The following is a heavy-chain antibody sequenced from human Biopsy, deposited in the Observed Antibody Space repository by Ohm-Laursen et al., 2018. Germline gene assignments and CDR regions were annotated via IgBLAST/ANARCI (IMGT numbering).Heavy chain of an antibody. CDR3: VKATDGKRYGMDV. D-gene: IGHD5-24*01. Sequence: ASVKVSCKASGYTFIAYNIHWVRQAPGQGLEWMGWITPESGGTDYAQKLRGRVSMTRDTSISTVYMELKSLTSDDTAVYYRVKATDGKRYGMDVWGQGTTVTVSS. J-gene: IGHJ6*02. V-gene: IGHV1-2*02. CDR1: GYTFIAYN. CDR2: ITPESGGT.